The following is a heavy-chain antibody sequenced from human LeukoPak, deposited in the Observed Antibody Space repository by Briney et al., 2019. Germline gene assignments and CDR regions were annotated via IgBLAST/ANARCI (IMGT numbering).Heavy chain of an antibody. CDR3: ARFGYGSGSYYNWFDP. CDR2: INHRGST. J-gene: IGHJ5*02. Sequence: PSETLSLTCTVSGGSISSGSYYWTWIRQPPGKGLEWTGEINHRGSTNHNPSLKSRVAISVDTSKNQFSLKLSSVTAADTAVYYCARFGYGSGSYYNWFDPRGQGTLVTVSS. V-gene: IGHV4-39*07. CDR1: GGSISSGSYY. D-gene: IGHD3-10*01.